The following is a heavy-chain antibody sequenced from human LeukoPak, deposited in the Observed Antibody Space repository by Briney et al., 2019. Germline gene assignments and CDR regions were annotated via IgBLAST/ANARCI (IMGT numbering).Heavy chain of an antibody. V-gene: IGHV4-59*01. D-gene: IGHD3-22*01. Sequence: SETLSLTCTVSGGSISSSYRSWIRQPPGKGLEWIGYIYYSASTNYNPSLKSRVTISVDTSKNQFSLKLSSMTAADTAVYYCARSAYYYDGSDYYYFDYWGQGTLVTVSS. J-gene: IGHJ4*02. CDR2: IYYSAST. CDR1: GGSISSSY. CDR3: ARSAYYYDGSDYYYFDY.